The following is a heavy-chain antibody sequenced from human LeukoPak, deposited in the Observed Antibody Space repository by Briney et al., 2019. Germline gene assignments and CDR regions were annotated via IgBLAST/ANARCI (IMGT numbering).Heavy chain of an antibody. CDR2: INHSGST. CDR3: AQFDSGGYYSTY. V-gene: IGHV4-34*01. CDR1: GGSFSGYY. J-gene: IGHJ4*02. D-gene: IGHD3-22*01. Sequence: PSETLSLTCAVYGGSFSGYYWSWIRQPPGKGLEWIGEINHSGSTNYNPSLKSRVTISVDTSKNQFSLNLTSVTAADTAVYYCAQFDSGGYYSTYWGQGTLVTVSS.